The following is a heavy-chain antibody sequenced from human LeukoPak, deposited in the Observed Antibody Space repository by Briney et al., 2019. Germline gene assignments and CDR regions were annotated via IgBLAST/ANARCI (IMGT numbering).Heavy chain of an antibody. V-gene: IGHV3-13*04. D-gene: IGHD3-9*01. CDR2: IGFAGDT. CDR3: ARGNILTGYEY. CDR1: GFTFSTYD. Sequence: GGSLRLSCAASGFTFSTYDMHWVRQATGKGLEWVSAIGFAGDTYYSGSVKGRFTISRENGKNFLFLQMNSLRAGDTAVYYCARGNILTGYEYWGQGALVTVSS. J-gene: IGHJ4*02.